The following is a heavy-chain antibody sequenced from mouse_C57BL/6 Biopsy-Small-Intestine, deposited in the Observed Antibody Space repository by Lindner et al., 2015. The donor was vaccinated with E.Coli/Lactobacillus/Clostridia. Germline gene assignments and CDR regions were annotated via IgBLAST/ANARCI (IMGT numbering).Heavy chain of an antibody. V-gene: IGHV1-64*01. Sequence: SVKVSCKASGYIFTSYYLHWVRQAPGQGLEWMGIINPIGGITTYAPKFQGRVTMTRDTSTSTVYMELSSLRSEDTAVYYCARDLNGRHPRRMAVPGTFYYDGLDVWGQGTTVTVSS. CDR1: GYIFTSYY. D-gene: IGHD6-1*01. CDR2: INPIGGIT. J-gene: IGHJ1*01. CDR3: ARDLNGRHPRRMAVPGTFYYDGLDV.